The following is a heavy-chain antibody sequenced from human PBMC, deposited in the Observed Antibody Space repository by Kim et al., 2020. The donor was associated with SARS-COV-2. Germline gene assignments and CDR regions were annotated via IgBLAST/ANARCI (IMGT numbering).Heavy chain of an antibody. CDR3: ARNSGSEFDY. Sequence: STYYNPSLKSRVTISVDTSKNQFSLNLSSVTAADTAVYYCARNSGSEFDYWGQGTLVTVSS. J-gene: IGHJ4*02. V-gene: IGHV4-31*02. D-gene: IGHD1-26*01. CDR2: ST.